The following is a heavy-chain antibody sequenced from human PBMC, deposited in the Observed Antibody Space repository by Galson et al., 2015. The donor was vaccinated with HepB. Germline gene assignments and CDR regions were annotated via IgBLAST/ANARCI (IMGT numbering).Heavy chain of an antibody. CDR2: TYYRSKWYN. V-gene: IGHV6-1*01. CDR1: GDSVSSNSAA. CDR3: ARASNDNWNARFDY. J-gene: IGHJ4*02. Sequence: CAISGDSVSSNSAAWNWIRQSPSRGLEWLGRTYYRSKWYNDYAVSVKSRITINPDTSKNQFSLQLNSVTPEDTAVYYCARASNDNWNARFDYWGQGTLVTVSS. D-gene: IGHD1-20*01.